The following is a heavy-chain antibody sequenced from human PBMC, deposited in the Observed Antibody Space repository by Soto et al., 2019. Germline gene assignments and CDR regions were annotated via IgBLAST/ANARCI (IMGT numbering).Heavy chain of an antibody. CDR3: ARGGGVVVAATNGFDY. V-gene: IGHV4-59*01. CDR1: GGSISSYY. D-gene: IGHD2-15*01. CDR2: IYYSGST. Sequence: KPSETLSLTCTVSGGSISSYYWSWIRQPPGKGLEWIGYIYYSGSTNYNPSLKSRATISVDTSKNQLSLKLSSVTAADTAVYYCARGGGVVVAATNGFDYWGQGTLVTVSS. J-gene: IGHJ4*02.